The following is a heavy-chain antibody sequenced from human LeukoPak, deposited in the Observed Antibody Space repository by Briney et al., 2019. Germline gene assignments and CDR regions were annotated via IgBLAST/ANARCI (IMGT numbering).Heavy chain of an antibody. CDR1: GFTFSSHW. CDR2: IKQDGNQK. CDR3: ARDTGGGYSCYDC. D-gene: IGHD5-18*01. Sequence: PGGSLRLSCAASGFTFSSHWMTWIRQAPGKGLEWVANIKQDGNQKYYVDSVKGRFTISRDNAKNSLYLQMNSLRAEDTAVYYCARDTGGGYSCYDCWGQGTLVTVSS. V-gene: IGHV3-7*01. J-gene: IGHJ4*02.